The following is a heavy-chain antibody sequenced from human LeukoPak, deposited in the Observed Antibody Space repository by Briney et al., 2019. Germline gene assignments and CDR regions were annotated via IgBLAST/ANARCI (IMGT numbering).Heavy chain of an antibody. Sequence: TGGSLRLSCAASGFTFSSYEMNWVRQAPGKGLEWVSYISSSGRTIYYADSVKGRFTISRDNAKNSLYLQMNSLRAEDTAVYYCARDQDGSGSYYNGLIDYWGQGTLVTVSS. CDR2: ISSSGRTI. V-gene: IGHV3-48*03. J-gene: IGHJ4*02. CDR3: ARDQDGSGSYYNGLIDY. CDR1: GFTFSSYE. D-gene: IGHD3-10*01.